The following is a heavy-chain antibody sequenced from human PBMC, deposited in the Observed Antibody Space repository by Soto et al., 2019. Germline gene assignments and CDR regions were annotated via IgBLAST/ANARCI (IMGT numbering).Heavy chain of an antibody. CDR1: GYIFSIYW. Sequence: PGESLKISCKGSGYIFSIYWIGWVRQVPGKGLEWMGIIYPGDSDTRYNPSFQGQVTISADKSISTAYLQWSSLKASDTAMYYCARHRPGSGWAIDYWGQGTLVTVAS. D-gene: IGHD6-19*01. J-gene: IGHJ4*02. CDR3: ARHRPGSGWAIDY. V-gene: IGHV5-51*01. CDR2: IYPGDSDT.